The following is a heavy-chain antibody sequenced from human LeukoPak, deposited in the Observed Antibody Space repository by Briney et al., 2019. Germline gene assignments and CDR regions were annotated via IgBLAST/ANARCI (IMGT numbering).Heavy chain of an antibody. J-gene: IGHJ3*02. Sequence: PGGSLRLSCAASGFTFSSYWMSWVRQAPGKGLEWVGRIKSKTDGGTTDYAAPVKGRFTISRDDSKNTLYLQMNSLKTEDTAVYYCTTDQVEMATRGAFDIWGQGTMVTVSS. D-gene: IGHD5-24*01. CDR3: TTDQVEMATRGAFDI. V-gene: IGHV3-15*01. CDR1: GFTFSSYW. CDR2: IKSKTDGGTT.